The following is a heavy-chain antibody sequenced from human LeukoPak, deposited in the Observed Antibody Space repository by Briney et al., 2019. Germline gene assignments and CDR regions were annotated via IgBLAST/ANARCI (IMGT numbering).Heavy chain of an antibody. V-gene: IGHV1-18*01. CDR1: GYTFTTYG. CDR2: ISTYNGNT. J-gene: IGHJ4*02. D-gene: IGHD2-2*02. CDR3: GREYCSSTSCYMPDY. Sequence: ASVKVSCKASGYTFTTYGISWVRQAPGQGLEWRAWISTYNGNTNYAQKFQGRVTMTTDTSTNTAYMELRSLTSDDTAVYYCGREYCSSTSCYMPDYWGQGTLVTVSS.